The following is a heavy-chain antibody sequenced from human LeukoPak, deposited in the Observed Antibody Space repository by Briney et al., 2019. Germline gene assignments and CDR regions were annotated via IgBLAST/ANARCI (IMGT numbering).Heavy chain of an antibody. V-gene: IGHV3-30*18. J-gene: IGHJ4*02. CDR2: ISCDGSNK. Sequence: GGSLRLSCAVSGFTFSDYWMTWVRQAPGKGLEWVALISCDGSNKYYPDSVKGRFTISRDNSKSTLSLQMISLRAEDTAVYYCAKGVGTSSTGELPLYFDFWGQGILVTVSS. CDR3: AKGVGTSSTGELPLYFDF. CDR1: GFTFSDYW. D-gene: IGHD3-10*01.